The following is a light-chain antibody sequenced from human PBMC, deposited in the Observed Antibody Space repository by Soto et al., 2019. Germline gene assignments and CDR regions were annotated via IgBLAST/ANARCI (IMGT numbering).Light chain of an antibody. J-gene: IGLJ1*01. V-gene: IGLV2-14*01. CDR3: SSYTNINKRACV. CDR2: EVT. Sequence: QSALTQPASVSGSPEQAITISCTGTSGDIGSYNRVSWYQQHPGKAPKLIIYEVTDRPSGVSNRFSGSKSGNTASLTISGLQAEDEAEYYCSSYTNINKRACVVGTGTKLNVL. CDR1: SGDIGSYNR.